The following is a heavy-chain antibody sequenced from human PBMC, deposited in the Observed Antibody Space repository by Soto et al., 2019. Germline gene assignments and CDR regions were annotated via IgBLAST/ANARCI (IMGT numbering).Heavy chain of an antibody. CDR2: IYYSGST. CDR3: ARARGTGITGTSLKFSYYYYYYMDV. J-gene: IGHJ6*03. Sequence: SETLSLTCTVSGGSISSYYWSWIRQPPGKGLEWIGYIYYSGSTNYNPSLKSRVTISVDTSKNQFSLKLSSVTAADTAVYCCARARGTGITGTSLKFSYYYYYYMDVWGKGTTVTV. CDR1: GGSISSYY. V-gene: IGHV4-59*01. D-gene: IGHD1-7*01.